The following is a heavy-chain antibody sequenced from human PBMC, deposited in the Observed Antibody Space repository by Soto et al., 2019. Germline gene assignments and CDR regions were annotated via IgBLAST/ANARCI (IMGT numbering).Heavy chain of an antibody. Sequence: HPGGSLRLSCAASGFTFSSYAMSWVRQAPGKGLEWVSAISGSGGSTYYADSVKGRFTISRDNSKNTLYLQMNSLRAEDTAVYYCAKNIRFLEWLSPAFDYWGQGTLVTVSS. CDR3: AKNIRFLEWLSPAFDY. J-gene: IGHJ4*02. V-gene: IGHV3-23*01. D-gene: IGHD3-3*01. CDR2: ISGSGGST. CDR1: GFTFSSYA.